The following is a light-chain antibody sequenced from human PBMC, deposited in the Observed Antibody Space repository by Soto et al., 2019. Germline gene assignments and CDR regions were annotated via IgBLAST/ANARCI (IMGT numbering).Light chain of an antibody. CDR1: QSVYSSY. CDR2: GAS. J-gene: IGKJ1*01. CDR3: QQYTGSPWT. Sequence: EIVLTQSPGTLSLSPGERATLSCRASQSVYSSYLAWYQHKPGQAPRLLIYGASSRATGIPDRFSGSGSGTDFTLTISRLAPEDFAVYYCQQYTGSPWTFGQGTKVEIK. V-gene: IGKV3-20*01.